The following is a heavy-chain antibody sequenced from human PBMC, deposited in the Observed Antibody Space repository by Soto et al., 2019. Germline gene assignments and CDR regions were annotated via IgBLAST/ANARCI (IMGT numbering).Heavy chain of an antibody. CDR1: GFTFSSYV. V-gene: IGHV3-30*18. Sequence: GGSRRRSWAASGFTFSSYVMHWVRQAPGKGLEWVAVISYDGSNKYYADSVKGRFTISRDNSKNTLYLQMNSLRAEDTAVYYCAKVSGFLEWLFDYWGQGTLVTGLL. J-gene: IGHJ4*02. CDR3: AKVSGFLEWLFDY. D-gene: IGHD3-3*01. CDR2: ISYDGSNK.